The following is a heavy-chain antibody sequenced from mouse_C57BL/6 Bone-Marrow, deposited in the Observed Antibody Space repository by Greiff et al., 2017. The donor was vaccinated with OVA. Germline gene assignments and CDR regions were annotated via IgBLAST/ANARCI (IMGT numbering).Heavy chain of an antibody. CDR3: ARGVPGYFDV. CDR2: ISYDGSN. D-gene: IGHD2-14*01. V-gene: IGHV3-6*01. CDR1: GYSIPSGYY. J-gene: IGHJ1*03. Sequence: VQLKESGPGLVKPSQSLSLTCSVTGYSIPSGYYWNWIRQFPGNKLEWMGYISYDGSNNYNPSLKNRISITRDTSKNQFFLKLKSVTTEDTATYYCARGVPGYFDVWGTGTTVTVSS.